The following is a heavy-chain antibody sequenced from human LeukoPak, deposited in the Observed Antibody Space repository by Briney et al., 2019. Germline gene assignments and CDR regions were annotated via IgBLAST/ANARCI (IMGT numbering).Heavy chain of an antibody. CDR2: VNPNSGNT. J-gene: IGHJ4*02. CDR3: ARGHDYSNY. V-gene: IGHV1-8*03. Sequence: ASVKVSCMASGYTFTSYDINWVRQATGQGLEWMGWVNPNSGNTGYAQKFQGRVTIARNTSISTAYMELSSLRSEDTAVYYCARGHDYSNYWGQGTLVTVSS. CDR1: GYTFTSYD. D-gene: IGHD4-11*01.